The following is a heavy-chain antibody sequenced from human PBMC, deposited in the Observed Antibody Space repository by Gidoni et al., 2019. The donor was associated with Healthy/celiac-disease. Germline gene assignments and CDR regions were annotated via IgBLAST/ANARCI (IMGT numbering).Heavy chain of an antibody. V-gene: IGHV1-69*01. D-gene: IGHD6-19*01. CDR1: GGTFGSYA. J-gene: IGHJ4*02. CDR3: ARDLGIAVAGTGY. Sequence: QVQLVQSGAEVKKPGSSATVSCNASGGTFGSYALSCARQAPGHGLEWMGWIIPIFGTSNYAQKFQGRVTITADESTSTAYMELSSLGSEDTAVYYCARDLGIAVAGTGYWGQGTLVTVSS. CDR2: IIPIFGTS.